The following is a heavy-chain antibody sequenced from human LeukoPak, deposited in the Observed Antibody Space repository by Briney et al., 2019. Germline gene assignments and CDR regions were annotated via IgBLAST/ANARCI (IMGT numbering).Heavy chain of an antibody. CDR2: IYSGGST. V-gene: IGHV3-53*01. D-gene: IGHD5-12*01. CDR3: ARAFGGYDSYFDY. J-gene: IGHJ4*02. Sequence: GGSLRLSCAASGFTVSSNYMSWVRQAPGKGLEWVSVIYSGGSTYYADSVKGRFTISRDNSKNTLFLQMNSLRADDTAVYYCARAFGGYDSYFDYWGQGTLVTVSS. CDR1: GFTVSSNY.